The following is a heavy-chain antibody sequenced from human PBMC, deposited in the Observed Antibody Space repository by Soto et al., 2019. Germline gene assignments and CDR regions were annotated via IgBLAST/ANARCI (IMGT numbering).Heavy chain of an antibody. J-gene: IGHJ4*02. D-gene: IGHD3-10*01. CDR2: IYNDGSYT. V-gene: IGHV3-74*01. CDR3: TRGPRPISTGTGAY. CDR1: GFIFKMYW. Sequence: GGSLRLSCAASGFIFKMYWMHWVRQSPGKGLVWISRIYNDGSYTDYADSVKGRFTISRDNVNDTLYLQMDNLRAEDSGLYYCTRGPRPISTGTGAYWGQGTQVTVSS.